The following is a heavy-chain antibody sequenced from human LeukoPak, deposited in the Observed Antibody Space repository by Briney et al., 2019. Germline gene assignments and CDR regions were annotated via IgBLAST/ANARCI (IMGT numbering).Heavy chain of an antibody. CDR3: ARGRPVLLWFGEPSNWFDP. Sequence: SETLSLTCAVYGGSFSGYYWSWIRQPPGKGLEWIGEINHSGSTNYNPSLRSRVTISVDTSKNQFSLKLSSVTAADTAVYYCARGRPVLLWFGEPSNWFDPWGQGTLVTVSS. CDR2: INHSGST. J-gene: IGHJ5*02. V-gene: IGHV4-34*01. D-gene: IGHD3-10*01. CDR1: GGSFSGYY.